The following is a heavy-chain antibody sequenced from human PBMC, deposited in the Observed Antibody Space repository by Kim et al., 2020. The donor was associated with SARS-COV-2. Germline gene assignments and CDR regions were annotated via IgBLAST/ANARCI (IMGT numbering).Heavy chain of an antibody. J-gene: IGHJ6*02. CDR2: INAGNGNT. Sequence: ASVKVSCKASGYTFTSYAMHWVRQAPGQRLEWMGWINAGNGNTKYSQKFQGRVTITRDTSASTAYMELSSLRSEDTAVYYCARDGSYYYGSGSYYYYYYGMDVWGQGTTVTVSS. D-gene: IGHD3-10*01. CDR1: GYTFTSYA. CDR3: ARDGSYYYGSGSYYYYYYGMDV. V-gene: IGHV1-3*01.